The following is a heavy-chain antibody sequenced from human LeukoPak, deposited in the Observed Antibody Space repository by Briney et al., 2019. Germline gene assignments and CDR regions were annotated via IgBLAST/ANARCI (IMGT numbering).Heavy chain of an antibody. D-gene: IGHD4-11*01. Sequence: ASVKVSCKASGYTFTSYDIHWVRQATGQGLEWMGWMNPNSGNTGYAQKFQGRVTMTRNTSISTAYMELSSLRSEDTAVYYCARGFDYTHTPRNWYFDLWGRGTPVTVSS. J-gene: IGHJ2*01. CDR1: GYTFTSYD. CDR3: ARGFDYTHTPRNWYFDL. V-gene: IGHV1-8*01. CDR2: MNPNSGNT.